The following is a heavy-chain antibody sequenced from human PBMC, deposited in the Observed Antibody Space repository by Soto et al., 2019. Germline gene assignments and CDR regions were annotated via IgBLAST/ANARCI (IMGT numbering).Heavy chain of an antibody. Sequence: PSETLSLTCTVSGGSISRSPYYWGWIRQPPGKGLEWIGSIYYSGSTYYTPSLKNRVTISEDTSKNQFSLKLSSVTAADTAVYFCARHGSVTSFTLDSRGQGTLVTVSS. V-gene: IGHV4-39*01. J-gene: IGHJ4*02. CDR2: IYYSGST. D-gene: IGHD4-4*01. CDR1: GGSISRSPYY. CDR3: ARHGSVTSFTLDS.